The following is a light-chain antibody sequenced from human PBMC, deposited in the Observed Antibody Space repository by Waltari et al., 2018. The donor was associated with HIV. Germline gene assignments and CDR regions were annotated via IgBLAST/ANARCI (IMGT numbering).Light chain of an antibody. V-gene: IGLV3-9*01. Sequence: SYELTQTPSVSVSLGQKATVACGGDNLASKDVHWYQQKPGRPPVLVIYDNNKRPTGIPGRFSGFNSGITATLTISGAQGDDEADYYGQVWDSDTGVFGSGTKVTVL. CDR2: DNN. J-gene: IGLJ1*01. CDR1: NLASKD. CDR3: QVWDSDTGV.